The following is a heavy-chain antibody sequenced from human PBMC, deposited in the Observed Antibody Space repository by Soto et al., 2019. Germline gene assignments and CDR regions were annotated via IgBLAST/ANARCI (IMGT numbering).Heavy chain of an antibody. CDR1: GFTFSSDA. CDR2: ISGSGGST. V-gene: IGHV3-23*01. CDR3: AKVYCSSSSCYPRGHFQH. J-gene: IGHJ1*01. Sequence: PGGSLRLSCAASGFTFSSDAMSWVRQAPGKGLEWVSGISGSGGSTYYADSVKGRFTISRDNSKNTLYLQMNSLRAEDTAVYYCAKVYCSSSSCYPRGHFQHWGQGTLVTVSS. D-gene: IGHD2-2*01.